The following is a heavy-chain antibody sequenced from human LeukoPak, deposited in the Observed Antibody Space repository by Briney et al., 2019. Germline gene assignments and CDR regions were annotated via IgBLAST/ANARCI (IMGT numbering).Heavy chain of an antibody. D-gene: IGHD1-14*01. V-gene: IGHV4-4*07. Sequence: PSETLSLACTVSGGSISSYYWSWIRQPAGKGLEWIGRIYTSGSTNYNPSLKSRVTISVNQSKNQFSLKLRSGSGPGTAVYYCARDRLARNLFDYWGQGTLVTVSS. CDR1: GGSISSYY. CDR3: ARDRLARNLFDY. CDR2: IYTSGST. J-gene: IGHJ4*02.